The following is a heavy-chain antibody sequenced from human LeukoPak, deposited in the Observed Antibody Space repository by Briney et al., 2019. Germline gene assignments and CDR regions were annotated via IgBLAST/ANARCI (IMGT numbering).Heavy chain of an antibody. Sequence: GGSLRLSSAASGFTFSSHSMNWVRQAPGRGLEWVSYISSSSINIYYADSVKGRFTISRDNAKNSLYLQMNSLRAEDTAVYYCARMTTVTTGYYYYYMDGWGKGTTVTVPS. CDR1: GFTFSSHS. CDR2: ISSSSINI. D-gene: IGHD4-17*01. V-gene: IGHV3-48*01. J-gene: IGHJ6*03. CDR3: ARMTTVTTGYYYYYMDG.